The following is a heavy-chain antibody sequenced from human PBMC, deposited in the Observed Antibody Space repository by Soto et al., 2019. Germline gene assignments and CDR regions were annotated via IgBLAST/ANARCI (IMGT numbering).Heavy chain of an antibody. J-gene: IGHJ6*02. CDR3: AKGGSSGWRYYYYYGMDV. D-gene: IGHD6-19*01. V-gene: IGHV3-30*18. CDR1: GFTFSSYG. Sequence: GGSLRLSCAASGFTFSSYGMHWVRQAPGKGLEWVAVISYDGSNKYYADSVKGRFTISRDNSKNTLYLQMNSLRAEDTAVYYCAKGGSSGWRYYYYYGMDVWGQGTTVTVSS. CDR2: ISYDGSNK.